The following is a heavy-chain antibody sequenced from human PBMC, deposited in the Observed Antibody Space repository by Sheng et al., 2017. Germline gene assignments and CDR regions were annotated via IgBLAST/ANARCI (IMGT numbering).Heavy chain of an antibody. CDR3: ARGPGYSSSWYTGVDDY. CDR1: GFTFSNYA. V-gene: IGHV3-30*04. J-gene: IGHJ4*02. D-gene: IGHD6-13*01. CDR2: ISYDGANK. Sequence: QVQLLESGGGVVQPGRSLRLSCAASGFTFSNYAMHWVRQAPGKGLEWMAVISYDGANKYYADSVKGRFTISRDNSKNTLYLQINSLRPDDTAVYYCARGPGYSSSWYTGVDDYWGQGTLVTVSS.